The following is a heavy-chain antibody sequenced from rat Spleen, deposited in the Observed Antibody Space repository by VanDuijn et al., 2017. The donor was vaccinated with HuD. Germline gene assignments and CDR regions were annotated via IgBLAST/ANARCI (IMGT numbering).Heavy chain of an antibody. V-gene: IGHV5-25*01. Sequence: EVQLVESGGGLVQPGRSLKLSCAASGFTFSNYYMAWVRQAPTKGLEWVAYISSGGDNTYYRDSVKGRFTISRDNAKNTLYLQLDSLRSEATATYYCARETGYNSYFDYWGQGVMVTVSS. CDR3: ARETGYNSYFDY. J-gene: IGHJ2*01. D-gene: IGHD1-4*01. CDR2: ISSGGDNT. CDR1: GFTFSNYY.